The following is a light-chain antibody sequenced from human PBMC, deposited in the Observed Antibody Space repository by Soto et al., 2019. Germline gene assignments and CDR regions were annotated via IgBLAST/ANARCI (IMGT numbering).Light chain of an antibody. CDR2: GAS. Sequence: EIVLTQSPGTLSLSPGERATLSCRASQSVSRSLLAWYQQKPGQAPRLLIYGASTSATGIAARFSSSGSGTDFTLTISRLEHEDFAVYYCQQYGNPPPYSFGQGTKLEIK. V-gene: IGKV3-20*01. J-gene: IGKJ2*03. CDR3: QQYGNPPPYS. CDR1: QSVSRSL.